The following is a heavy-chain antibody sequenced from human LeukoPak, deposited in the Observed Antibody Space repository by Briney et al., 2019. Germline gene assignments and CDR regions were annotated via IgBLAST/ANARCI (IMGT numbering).Heavy chain of an antibody. CDR1: GFTFSDYN. D-gene: IGHD6-19*01. J-gene: IGHJ4*02. Sequence: PGGSLRLSCAASGFTFSDYNMHWVRQAPGKGLEWVAVISYDGSNKYYADSVKGRFTISRDNSKNTLYLQMNSLTAEDTAVYYCAKVRWDNSGWYYLDYWGQGTLVTVSS. CDR3: AKVRWDNSGWYYLDY. V-gene: IGHV3-30*18. CDR2: ISYDGSNK.